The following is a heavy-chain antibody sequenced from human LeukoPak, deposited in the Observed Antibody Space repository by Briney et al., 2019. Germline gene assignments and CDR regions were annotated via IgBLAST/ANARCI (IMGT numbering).Heavy chain of an antibody. CDR2: IYYSGST. J-gene: IGHJ4*02. D-gene: IGHD6-13*01. CDR3: ARGSIAAAAAFDY. CDR1: GGSISSSSYY. V-gene: IGHV4-39*07. Sequence: SETLSLTCTVSGGSISSSSYYWGWIRQPPGKGLEWIGSIYYSGSTYYNPSLKSRVAISVDTSKNQFSLKLSSVTAADTAVYYCARGSIAAAAAFDYWGQGTLVTVSS.